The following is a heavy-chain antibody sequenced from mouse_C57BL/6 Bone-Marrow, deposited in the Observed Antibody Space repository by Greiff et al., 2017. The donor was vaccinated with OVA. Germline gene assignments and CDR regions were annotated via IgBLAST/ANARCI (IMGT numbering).Heavy chain of an antibody. CDR2: LDPENGDT. Sequence: VQLQQSGAELVRPGASVKLSCTASGFNIKDDYMHWVKQRPEQGLEWIGWLDPENGDTAYASKFQGKATIPADTSSNTAYLQLSSLTSEDTAVYYCTSYGNLDYWGQGTTRTVSS. D-gene: IGHD2-1*01. V-gene: IGHV14-4*01. CDR3: TSYGNLDY. J-gene: IGHJ2*01. CDR1: GFNIKDDY.